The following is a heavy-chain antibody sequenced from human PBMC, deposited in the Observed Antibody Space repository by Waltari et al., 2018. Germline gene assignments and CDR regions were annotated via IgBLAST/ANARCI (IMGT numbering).Heavy chain of an antibody. V-gene: IGHV3-7*01. CDR2: IKQDGSDT. Sequence: EVKLVESGGGLVQPGGSLRLSCAVSGFTFSSSWRSWVRQAPGRGLEWLANIKQDGSDTYYVDSVRGRFTISRDNAKTSLYLQMTSLRVEDTAVYYCVKGGGSFDSWGQGTLVTVSS. D-gene: IGHD2-15*01. J-gene: IGHJ4*02. CDR1: GFTFSSSW. CDR3: VKGGGSFDS.